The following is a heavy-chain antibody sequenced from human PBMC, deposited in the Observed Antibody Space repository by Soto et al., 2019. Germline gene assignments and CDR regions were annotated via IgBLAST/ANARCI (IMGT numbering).Heavy chain of an antibody. CDR3: ARGVIDYGDYGRGYNWFDP. CDR1: GGSISSGDYY. CDR2: IYYSGST. J-gene: IGHJ5*02. V-gene: IGHV4-30-4*01. D-gene: IGHD4-17*01. Sequence: PSETLSLTCTVSGGSISSGDYYWSWIRQPPGKGLEWIGYIYYSGSTYYNPSLKSRVTISVDTSKNQFSLKLSSVTAADTAVYYCARGVIDYGDYGRGYNWFDPWGQGTLVTVSS.